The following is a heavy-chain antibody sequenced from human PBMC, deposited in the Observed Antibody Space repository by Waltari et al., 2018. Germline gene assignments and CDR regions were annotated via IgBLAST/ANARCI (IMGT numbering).Heavy chain of an antibody. J-gene: IGHJ5*02. CDR1: GYSFTSYW. D-gene: IGHD2-21*01. CDR3: ARGYCGGDCATNWFDP. Sequence: EVQLVQSGAEVKKPGESLKISCKGSGYSFTSYWIGWVRQMPGKGLEWMGIIYPGDSDTSYSPAFQGQVPISADKSISTAYLQWSSLKASDTAMYYCARGYCGGDCATNWFDPWGQGTLVTVSS. V-gene: IGHV5-51*01. CDR2: IYPGDSDT.